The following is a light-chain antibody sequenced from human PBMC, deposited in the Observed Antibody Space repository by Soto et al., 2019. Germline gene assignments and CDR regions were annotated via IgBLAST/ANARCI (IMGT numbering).Light chain of an antibody. CDR1: QSLRNY. J-gene: IGKJ1*01. CDR2: GAS. Sequence: MVMTQSPATLSLSPGDTATLSFRATQSLRNYLAWYQQKPGQPPRLLIYGASTRATGIPARFSGSGSGTEFTLTISSLQSEDSAVYFCQQYANWPKTFGQGTKVDIK. V-gene: IGKV3-15*01. CDR3: QQYANWPKT.